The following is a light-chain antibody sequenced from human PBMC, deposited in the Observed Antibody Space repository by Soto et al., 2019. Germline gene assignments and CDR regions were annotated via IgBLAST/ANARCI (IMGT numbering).Light chain of an antibody. V-gene: IGKV1-5*01. J-gene: IGKJ1*01. CDR3: QQYNTYPWT. CDR2: DAS. CDR1: QYISRW. Sequence: DIQMTQSPSTLSASVGDRVTITCRASQYISRWLAWYQQKPGKAPKLLIYDASDLESGVPSRFSGSGSATDFTLTISSLQPDDFATYYCQQYNTYPWTFGHGTNVEIK.